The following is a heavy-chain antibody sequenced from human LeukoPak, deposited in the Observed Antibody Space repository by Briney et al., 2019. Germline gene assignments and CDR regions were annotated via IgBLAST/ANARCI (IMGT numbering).Heavy chain of an antibody. CDR1: GFTFSTYA. D-gene: IGHD1-26*01. Sequence: GGSLRLSCAASGFTFSTYAMTWVRQGPGKGLEWASTISGSGGGTYYADSVKGRFTISRDNSKNTLYMQMNSLRVDDTAVYYCAKEGPHRGSYYLDFDYWGQGTLVTVSS. CDR3: AKEGPHRGSYYLDFDY. J-gene: IGHJ4*02. V-gene: IGHV3-23*01. CDR2: ISGSGGGT.